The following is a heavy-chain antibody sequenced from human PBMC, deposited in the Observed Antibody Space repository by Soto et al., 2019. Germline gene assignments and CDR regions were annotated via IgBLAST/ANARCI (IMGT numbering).Heavy chain of an antibody. J-gene: IGHJ5*02. CDR1: GYTFTSYD. CDR3: ARGDIVVVPAATGTPWFDP. V-gene: IGHV1-8*01. CDR2: MNPNSGNT. Sequence: QVQLVQSGAEVKKPEASVKVSCKASGYTFTSYDINWVRQATGQGLEWMGWMNPNSGNTGYAQKFQGRVTMTRNTSISTAYMELSSLRSEDTAVYYCARGDIVVVPAATGTPWFDPWGQGTLVTVSS. D-gene: IGHD2-2*01.